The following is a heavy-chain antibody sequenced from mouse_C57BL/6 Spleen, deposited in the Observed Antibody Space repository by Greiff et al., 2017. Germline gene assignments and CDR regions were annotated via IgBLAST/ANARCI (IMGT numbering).Heavy chain of an antibody. CDR1: GYAFSSSW. J-gene: IGHJ2*01. D-gene: IGHD2-4*01. Sequence: QVQLQQSGPELVKPGASVKISCKASGYAFSSSWMNWVKQRPGKGLEWIGRIYPGDGDTNYNGKFKGKATLTADKSSSTAYMQLSSLTSEDSAVYFCARGLIFYDDDVDYLDCWGQGTTRTVAS. CDR2: IYPGDGDT. V-gene: IGHV1-82*01. CDR3: ARGLIFYDDDVDYLDC.